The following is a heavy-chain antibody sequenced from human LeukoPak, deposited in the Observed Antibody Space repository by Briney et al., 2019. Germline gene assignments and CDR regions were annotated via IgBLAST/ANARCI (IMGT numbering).Heavy chain of an antibody. J-gene: IGHJ4*02. D-gene: IGHD5-24*01. CDR3: ARGDPVDH. CDR1: GGSFSSYY. Sequence: PSETLSLTCTVSGGSFSSYYWSWIQQSPGKGLEWIGNIYYSGSTNYNPSLKSGCTISVDASKNQFSLNLSSVTAADTAVYYCARGDPVDHWGQGTLVPVPS. V-gene: IGHV4-59*01. CDR2: IYYSGST.